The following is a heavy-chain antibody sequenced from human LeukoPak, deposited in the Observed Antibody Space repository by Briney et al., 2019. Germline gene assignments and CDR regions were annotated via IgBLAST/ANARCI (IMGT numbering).Heavy chain of an antibody. V-gene: IGHV3-49*04. J-gene: IGHJ4*02. CDR3: TRDQTPYY. CDR1: GFTFSSYA. Sequence: GGSQRLSCAASGFTFSSYAMTWVRQAPGKGLEWVGFIASETYGGTAEYAASVKDRFTISRDDSKSIAYLQMNSLKTEDTAVYYCTRDQTPYYWGQGTLVTVSS. CDR2: IASETYGGTA.